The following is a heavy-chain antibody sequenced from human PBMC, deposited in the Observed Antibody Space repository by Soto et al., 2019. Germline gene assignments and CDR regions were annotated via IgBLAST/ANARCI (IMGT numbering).Heavy chain of an antibody. J-gene: IGHJ4*02. CDR3: ARGMSHYEH. CDR2: IDPSDSQT. D-gene: IGHD1-26*01. CDR1: GYSFAGYW. Sequence: PGDSLKISCKGSGYSFAGYWITWVRQKPGKGLEWMGRIDPSDSQTYYSPSFRGHVTISVTKSITTVFLQWSSLRASDTAMYYCARGMSHYEHWGQGNLVTVSS. V-gene: IGHV5-10-1*01.